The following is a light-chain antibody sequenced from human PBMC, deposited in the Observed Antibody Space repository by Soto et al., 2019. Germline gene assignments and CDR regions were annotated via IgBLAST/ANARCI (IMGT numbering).Light chain of an antibody. CDR2: WAN. J-gene: IGKJ4*01. CDR1: QIVFSNSKNRNH. Sequence: DIVLTQSPDSLAVSLGESATINCKSDQIVFSNSKNRNHLSWYQQKPGQPPNLLIYWANTRESGVTDRFSGSGSGTDFTLTVSGLQAEDVAIYYCHPYFRSPLTVGGGTQVEIK. CDR3: HPYFRSPLT. V-gene: IGKV4-1*01.